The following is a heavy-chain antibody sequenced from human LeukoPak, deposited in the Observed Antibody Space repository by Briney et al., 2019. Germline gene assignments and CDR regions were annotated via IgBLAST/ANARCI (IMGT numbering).Heavy chain of an antibody. D-gene: IGHD6-13*01. CDR1: GFTFSSYA. Sequence: GGSLRLSCAASGFTFSSYAMSWVRQAPGKGLEWVSAISGSGGSTYYADSVKGRFTISRDNSKNTLYLQMNSLRAEDTAVYYCAKDPSGLPKYSRTNRFDPWGQGTLVTVSS. V-gene: IGHV3-23*01. CDR3: AKDPSGLPKYSRTNRFDP. CDR2: ISGSGGST. J-gene: IGHJ5*02.